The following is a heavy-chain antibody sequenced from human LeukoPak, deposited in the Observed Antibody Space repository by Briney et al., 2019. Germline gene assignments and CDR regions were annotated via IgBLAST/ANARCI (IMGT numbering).Heavy chain of an antibody. CDR1: GFTFSSYA. V-gene: IGHV3-23*01. CDR3: APIIVATMGALGDV. D-gene: IGHD5-12*01. CDR2: ISGSGGST. J-gene: IGHJ6*04. Sequence: GGSLRLSCAASGFTFSSYAMSWVRQAPGKGLEWVSAISGSGGSTYYADSVKGRLTISRDNSKNTLYLQMNSLRAEDTAVYYCAPIIVATMGALGDVWGKGTTVTVSS.